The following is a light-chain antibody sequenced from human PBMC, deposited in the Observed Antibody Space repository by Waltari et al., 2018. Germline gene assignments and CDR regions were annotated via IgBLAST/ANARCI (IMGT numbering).Light chain of an antibody. J-gene: IGKJ1*01. CDR3: RQLDSRWT. CDR1: QSISSW. Sequence: IQMTQTHSNLHASVGDRVTITCRASQSISSWLAWYPQTPGKSPKLLISKASILESGVPSRFSGSGFGTEFTLTISSLQPDDFATYYCRQLDSRWTFGQGTKVEIK. V-gene: IGKV1-5*03. CDR2: KAS.